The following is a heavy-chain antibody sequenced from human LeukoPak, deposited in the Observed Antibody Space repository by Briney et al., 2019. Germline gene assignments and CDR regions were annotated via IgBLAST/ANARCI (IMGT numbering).Heavy chain of an antibody. CDR1: GFTFSSYT. D-gene: IGHD5-12*01. V-gene: IGHV3-30-3*02. Sequence: PGRSLRLSCAASGFTFSSYTMHWVRQAPGKGLEWVAAITDDGSDAYYSDSAKGRLTISRDNSNNTLFLQMNSLRAEDTAVYYCAKPQGSGYSGEYAFDIWGQGTMVTVPS. CDR3: AKPQGSGYSGEYAFDI. J-gene: IGHJ3*02. CDR2: ITDDGSDA.